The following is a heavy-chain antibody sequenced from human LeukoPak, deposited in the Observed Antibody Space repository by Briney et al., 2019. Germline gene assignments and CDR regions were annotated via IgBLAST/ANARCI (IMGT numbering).Heavy chain of an antibody. J-gene: IGHJ4*02. CDR1: GFTFGGYG. D-gene: IGHD1-14*01. Sequence: PGGSLRLSCAGSGFTFGGYGMHWFRQTPGKGREWVAVIAYDGSRAFYADSVKGRFTISRDNSKNMMSVQMDDLRAEDTAVYYCTRYNNDHFDYWGQGTLVTVSS. CDR3: TRYNNDHFDY. CDR2: IAYDGSRA. V-gene: IGHV3-33*01.